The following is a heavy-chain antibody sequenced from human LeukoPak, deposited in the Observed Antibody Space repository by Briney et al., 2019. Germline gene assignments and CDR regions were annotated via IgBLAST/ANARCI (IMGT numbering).Heavy chain of an antibody. CDR3: ARSRSGWYLRGSDAFDI. CDR2: IIPIFGTA. Sequence: GASVKVSCKASGGTFSSYAISWVRQAPGQGLEWMGGIIPIFGTANYAQKFQGRVTITADESTSTAYMELSSLRSEDTAVYYCARSRSGWYLRGSDAFDIWGQGTMVTVSS. V-gene: IGHV1-69*13. J-gene: IGHJ3*02. CDR1: GGTFSSYA. D-gene: IGHD6-19*01.